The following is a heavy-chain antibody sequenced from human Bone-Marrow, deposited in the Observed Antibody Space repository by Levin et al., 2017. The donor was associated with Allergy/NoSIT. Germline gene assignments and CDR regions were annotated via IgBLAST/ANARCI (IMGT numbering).Heavy chain of an antibody. J-gene: IGHJ4*02. CDR1: GGSISSGSYY. CDR2: TYTSGST. V-gene: IGHV4-61*02. CDR3: ARGRYSGYDSLFFFDY. D-gene: IGHD5-12*01. Sequence: LRLSCTVSGGSISSGSYYWSWIRQPAGKGLEWIGRTYTSGSTNYNPSLKSRVTISVDTSKNQFSLKLSSVTVADTAVYFGARGRYSGYDSLFFFDYWGQGALVTVSS.